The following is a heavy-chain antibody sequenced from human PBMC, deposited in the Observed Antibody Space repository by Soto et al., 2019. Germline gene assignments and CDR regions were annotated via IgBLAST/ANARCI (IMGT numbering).Heavy chain of an antibody. CDR1: GLLFDDFT. V-gene: IGHV3-43*01. CDR2: INWDGRIT. D-gene: IGHD6-13*01. J-gene: IGHJ4*02. CDR3: AKDEGAAVESPGD. Sequence: GWSLRLSCAVSGLLFDDFTMHWVRLLPGKGLQWVSYINWDGRITMYADSVKGRFTISRENTNSHLYLQMNSLGSDDTALYYCAKDEGAAVESPGDWGQGTLVTASS.